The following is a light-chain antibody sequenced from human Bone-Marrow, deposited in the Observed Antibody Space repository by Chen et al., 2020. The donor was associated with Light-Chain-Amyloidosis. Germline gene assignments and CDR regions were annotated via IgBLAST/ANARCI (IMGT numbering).Light chain of an antibody. J-gene: IGLJ1*01. CDR1: SSDVGGDNH. Sequence: QSALPHHASVSGSPGQSITISCTGTSSDVGGDNHVSWDQQHPDKAPKLMIYEVTNRPSWVPDRCSGSKSDNTASLTISGLQTEDEADYFCSSYTITNTLVFGSGTRVTVL. V-gene: IGLV2-14*01. CDR3: SSYTITNTLV. CDR2: EVT.